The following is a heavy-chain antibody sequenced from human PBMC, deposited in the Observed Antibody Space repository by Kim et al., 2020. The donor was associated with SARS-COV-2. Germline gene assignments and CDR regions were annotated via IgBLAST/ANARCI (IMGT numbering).Heavy chain of an antibody. CDR1: GFTFSSYA. V-gene: IGHV3-30*04. Sequence: GGSLRLSCAASGFTFSSYAMHWVRQAPGKGLEWVAVISYDGSNKYYADSVKGRFTISRDNSKNTLYLQMNSLRAEDTAVYYCAREGDIVVVVAAPHFDY. D-gene: IGHD2-15*01. CDR3: AREGDIVVVVAAPHFDY. J-gene: IGHJ4*01. CDR2: ISYDGSNK.